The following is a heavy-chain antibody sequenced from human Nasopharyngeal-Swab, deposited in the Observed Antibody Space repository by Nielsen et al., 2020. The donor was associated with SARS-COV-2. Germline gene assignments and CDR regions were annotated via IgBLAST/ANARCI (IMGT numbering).Heavy chain of an antibody. CDR1: GFIFDDFG. Sequence: GESLKISCAASGFIFDDFGMSWVRHVPGKGLELVSGIIWSGARAAYAYSVKGRFTITRDNAKNSVHLQMNGLRAEDTALYQFVRDRGSYVFYSWGQGTLVTVSS. V-gene: IGHV3-20*01. CDR2: IIWSGARA. D-gene: IGHD1-26*01. J-gene: IGHJ5*02. CDR3: VRDRGSYVFYS.